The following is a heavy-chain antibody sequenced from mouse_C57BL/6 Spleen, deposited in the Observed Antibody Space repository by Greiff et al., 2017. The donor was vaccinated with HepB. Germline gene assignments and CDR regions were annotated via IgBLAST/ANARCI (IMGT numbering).Heavy chain of an antibody. J-gene: IGHJ2*01. D-gene: IGHD4-1*01. CDR1: GYAFSSYW. V-gene: IGHV1-80*01. CDR3: ARGAYTGNDY. Sequence: VKLVESGAELVKPGASVKISCKASGYAFSSYWMNWVKQRPGKGLEWIGQIYPGAGDTNYNGKFKGKATLTADKSSSTAYMQLSSLTSEDSAVYFCARGAYTGNDYWGQGTTLTVSS. CDR2: IYPGAGDT.